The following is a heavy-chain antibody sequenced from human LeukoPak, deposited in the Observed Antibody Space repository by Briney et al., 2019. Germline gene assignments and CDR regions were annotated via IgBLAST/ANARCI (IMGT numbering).Heavy chain of an antibody. D-gene: IGHD4-17*01. Sequence: GGSPRLSCAASGFTFSSYAMSWVRQAPGKGLEWVSIISDSGGTTYYADSVKGRFTISRDNSKNTPYLQMNSLRAEDTAVFYCVKDPSADYGDYIWGQGTLVTVSS. J-gene: IGHJ4*02. CDR2: ISDSGGTT. CDR1: GFTFSSYA. V-gene: IGHV3-23*01. CDR3: VKDPSADYGDYI.